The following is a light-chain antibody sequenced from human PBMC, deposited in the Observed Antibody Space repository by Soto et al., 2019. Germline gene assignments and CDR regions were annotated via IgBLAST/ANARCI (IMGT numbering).Light chain of an antibody. CDR2: DNN. J-gene: IGLJ7*01. Sequence: QSVLTQPPSISATPGQKVTISCSGSSSNIENNYVSWYQQVPGTAPKLLIYDNNERPSGIPDRFSGSKSGTSATLGITGLQTGDEADYYCGTWDSSLSAGVFGPGTQLTVL. CDR3: GTWDSSLSAGV. CDR1: SSNIENNY. V-gene: IGLV1-51*01.